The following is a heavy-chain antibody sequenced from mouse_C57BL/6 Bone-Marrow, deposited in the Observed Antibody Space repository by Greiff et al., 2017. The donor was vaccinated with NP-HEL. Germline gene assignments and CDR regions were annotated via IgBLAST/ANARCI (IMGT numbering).Heavy chain of an antibody. V-gene: IGHV5-4*01. CDR1: GFTFSSYA. CDR3: ARDGYYDAMDY. D-gene: IGHD2-2*01. CDR2: ISDGGSYT. Sequence: DVMLVESGGGLVKLGGSLKLSCAASGFTFSSYAMSWVRQTPEKRLEWVATISDGGSYTYYPDNVKGRFTISRDNAKNNLYLQMSHLKSEDTAMYYCARDGYYDAMDYWGQGTSVTVSS. J-gene: IGHJ4*01.